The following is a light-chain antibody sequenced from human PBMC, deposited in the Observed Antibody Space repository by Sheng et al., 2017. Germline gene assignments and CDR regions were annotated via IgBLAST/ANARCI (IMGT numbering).Light chain of an antibody. CDR1: SSDVGSYNL. CDR2: DVS. J-gene: IGLJ1*01. CDR3: CSYAGNYV. V-gene: IGLV2-23*02. Sequence: QSALTQPASVSGSPGQSITISCTGTSSDVGSYNLVSWYQQHPGKAPKLMIYDVSKRPSGVSNRFSGSKSGNTASLTISGLQAEDEADYYCCSYAGNYVFGTGTKVTVL.